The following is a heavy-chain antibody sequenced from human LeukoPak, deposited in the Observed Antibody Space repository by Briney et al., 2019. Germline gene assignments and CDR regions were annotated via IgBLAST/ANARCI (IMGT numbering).Heavy chain of an antibody. D-gene: IGHD5-12*01. CDR1: GDSFSADY. CDR3: PGLSRYFPYYCVY. V-gene: IGHV1-2*02. Sequence: ASVKVSCTAPGDSFSADYMHGARQAPGQGLEWMGCINPNSGGTDYAQKFQGRVTMTRDTSISTAYMELSRLTSDDTSLYYCPGLSRYFPYYCVYCRQGTLVAVSS. CDR2: INPNSGGT. J-gene: IGHJ4*02.